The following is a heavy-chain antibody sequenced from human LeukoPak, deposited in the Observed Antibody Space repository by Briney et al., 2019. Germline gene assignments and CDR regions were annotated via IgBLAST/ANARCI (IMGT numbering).Heavy chain of an antibody. CDR2: IYYNGIT. J-gene: IGHJ4*02. CDR1: GGSITTYY. CDR3: ARVSHFDSSGYSP. D-gene: IGHD3-22*01. V-gene: IGHV4-59*01. Sequence: SETLSLTCTVSGGSITTYYWSWIRQPPGKGLEWIGFIYYNGITNYNPSLKSRVTISVDTSKNQFSLKLSSATAADTAVYYCARVSHFDSSGYSPWSQGTLVTVSS.